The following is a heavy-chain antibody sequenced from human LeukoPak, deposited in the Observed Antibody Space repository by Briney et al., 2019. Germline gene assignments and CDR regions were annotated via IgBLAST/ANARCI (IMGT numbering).Heavy chain of an antibody. CDR2: INPSGGST. D-gene: IGHD3-22*01. CDR1: GYTFTSYY. J-gene: IGHJ3*02. Sequence: ASVKVSCKASGYTFTSYYMHWVRQAPGQGLEWMGIINPSGGSTSYAQKFQGRVTMTRDTSTSTAYMELSSLRSEDTAVYYCARVYYDSSGYPDAFDIWGQGTMVTVSS. CDR3: ARVYYDSSGYPDAFDI. V-gene: IGHV1-46*01.